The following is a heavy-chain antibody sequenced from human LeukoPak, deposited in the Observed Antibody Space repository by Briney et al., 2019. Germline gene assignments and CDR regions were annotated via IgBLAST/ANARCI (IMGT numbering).Heavy chain of an antibody. CDR3: ARYSGFADY. D-gene: IGHD5-12*01. CDR2: IYSGGTP. V-gene: IGHV3-53*01. J-gene: IGHJ4*02. Sequence: QPGGSLRLSCAASGFTFSGYWMHWVRQGPGKGLEWVSVIYSGGTPYYADSVKGRFTISRDTSKNTLYLQMNSLRAEDTAVYYCARYSGFADYWGQGALVTVSS. CDR1: GFTFSGYW.